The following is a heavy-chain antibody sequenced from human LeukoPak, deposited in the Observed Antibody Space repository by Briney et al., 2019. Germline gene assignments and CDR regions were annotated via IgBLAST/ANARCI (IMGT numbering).Heavy chain of an antibody. CDR3: AREHCSSTSCYTNEGFDY. V-gene: IGHV4-61*02. CDR1: GGSISSGSYY. CDR2: IYTSGST. Sequence: SQTLSLTCTVSGGSISSGSYYWSWIRQPAGKGLEWIGRIYTSGSTNYNPSLKSRVTISVDTSKNQFSLTLSSVTAPDTAVYYCAREHCSSTSCYTNEGFDYWGQGPLVTVSS. D-gene: IGHD2-2*02. J-gene: IGHJ4*02.